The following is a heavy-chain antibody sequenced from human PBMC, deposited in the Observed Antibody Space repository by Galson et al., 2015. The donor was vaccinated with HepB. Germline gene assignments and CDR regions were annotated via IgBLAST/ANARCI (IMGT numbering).Heavy chain of an antibody. D-gene: IGHD2-2*02. CDR1: GYIFTSYY. V-gene: IGHV1-46*01. CDR3: ARGEDIVLLPTAIKTDDY. Sequence: SVTVSCKASGYIFTSYYIHWVRQAPGLGLEWMGIINPDAGSTTYARRFQGRVTMTSDTSTSTVYMDLSSLRSEDTAVYYCARGEDIVLLPTAIKTDDYWGQGTLVTVSS. CDR2: INPDAGST. J-gene: IGHJ4*02.